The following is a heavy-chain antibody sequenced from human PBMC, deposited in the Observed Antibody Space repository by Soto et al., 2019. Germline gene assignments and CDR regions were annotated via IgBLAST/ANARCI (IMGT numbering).Heavy chain of an antibody. D-gene: IGHD4-17*01. J-gene: IGHJ6*03. CDR1: GFTFISYG. Sequence: PGGSLRLSCAASGFTFISYGMHWVRQAPCKGLEWVAVIWYDGSNKYYADSVKGRFTISRDNSKNTLYLQMNSLRAEDTAVYYCAIDGHYGDYYYMDFWGKGTTVTVSS. CDR2: IWYDGSNK. V-gene: IGHV3-33*01. CDR3: AIDGHYGDYYYMDF.